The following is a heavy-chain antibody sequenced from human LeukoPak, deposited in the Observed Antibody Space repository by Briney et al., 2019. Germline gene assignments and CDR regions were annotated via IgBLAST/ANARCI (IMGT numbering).Heavy chain of an antibody. CDR2: IYYSGST. Sequence: SETLSLTCTVSGGSISSCSYYWGWIRQPPGKGLEWIGSIYYSGSTYYNPSLKSRVTISVDTSKNQFSLKLSSVTAADTAVYYCARHVSSSWYYYYYYMDVWGKGTTVTISS. CDR1: GGSISSCSYY. J-gene: IGHJ6*03. CDR3: ARHVSSSWYYYYYYMDV. D-gene: IGHD6-13*01. V-gene: IGHV4-39*01.